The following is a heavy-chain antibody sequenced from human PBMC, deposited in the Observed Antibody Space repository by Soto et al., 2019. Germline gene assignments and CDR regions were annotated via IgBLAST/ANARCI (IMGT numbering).Heavy chain of an antibody. CDR2: IIPIFGTA. Sequence: QVQLVQSGAEVKKPGSSVKVSCKASGGTFSSYAISWVRQAPGQGLEWMGGIIPIFGTANYAQKFQGRVTITADESMSTADMELSSLRSEDTAVYYCARERGGEYYYDSSGYSIDYWGQGTLVTVSS. CDR1: GGTFSSYA. CDR3: ARERGGEYYYDSSGYSIDY. J-gene: IGHJ4*02. D-gene: IGHD3-22*01. V-gene: IGHV1-69*01.